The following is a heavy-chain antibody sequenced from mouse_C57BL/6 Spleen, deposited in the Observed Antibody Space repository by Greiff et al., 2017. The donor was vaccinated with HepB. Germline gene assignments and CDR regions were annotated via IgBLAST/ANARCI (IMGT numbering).Heavy chain of an antibody. CDR3: AYYGSSSPAY. D-gene: IGHD1-1*01. Sequence: VQLQQPGAELVKPGASVKLSCKASGYTFTSYWMQWVKQRPGQGLEWIGEIDPSDSYTNYNQKFKGKATLTVDTSSSTAYMQLSSLTSEDSAVYYCAYYGSSSPAYWGQGTLSLSLQ. CDR1: GYTFTSYW. V-gene: IGHV1-50*01. J-gene: IGHJ3*01. CDR2: IDPSDSYT.